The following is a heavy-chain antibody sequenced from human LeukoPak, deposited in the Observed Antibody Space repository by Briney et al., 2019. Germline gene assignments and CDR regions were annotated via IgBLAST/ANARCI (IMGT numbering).Heavy chain of an antibody. CDR1: GGSISSYY. D-gene: IGHD3-22*01. V-gene: IGHV4-4*07. Sequence: SSETLFLTCTVSGGSISSYYWSCIRQPAGKGLEWIGRIYTSGSTNYNPSLKSRVTMSADTSKNQFSLKLSTVTAADTAVYYCARDSSGFVTDYWGQGTLVTVSS. CDR2: IYTSGST. J-gene: IGHJ4*02. CDR3: ARDSSGFVTDY.